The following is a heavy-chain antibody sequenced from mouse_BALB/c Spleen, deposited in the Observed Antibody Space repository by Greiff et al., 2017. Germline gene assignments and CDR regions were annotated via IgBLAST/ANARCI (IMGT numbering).Heavy chain of an antibody. D-gene: IGHD1-1*01. V-gene: IGHV1-87*01. Sequence: QVQLKQSGAELARPGASVKLSCKASGYTFTSYWMQWVKQRPGQGLEWIGAIYPGDGDTRYTQKFKGKATLTADKSSSTAYMQLSSLASEDSAVYYCARYYGSSRYYYAMDYRGQGTSVTVSS. CDR2: IYPGDGDT. J-gene: IGHJ4*01. CDR3: ARYYGSSRYYYAMDY. CDR1: GYTFTSYW.